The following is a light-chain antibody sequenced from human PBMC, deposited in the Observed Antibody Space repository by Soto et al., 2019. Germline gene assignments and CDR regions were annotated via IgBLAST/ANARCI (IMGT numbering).Light chain of an antibody. V-gene: IGKV3-20*01. Sequence: EIVLTQSPGTLSLSPGERATLSCRASQSVSSSYLAWYQQKPGQAPRLLIYGASSRATGIPDRFSGSGSGTDFTLTISRLEPEDLAVYYCQQGSTFGQGTKLEIK. CDR3: QQGST. CDR2: GAS. CDR1: QSVSSSY. J-gene: IGKJ2*01.